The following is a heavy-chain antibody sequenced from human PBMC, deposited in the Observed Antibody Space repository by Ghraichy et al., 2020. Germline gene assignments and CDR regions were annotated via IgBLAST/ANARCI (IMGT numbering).Heavy chain of an antibody. CDR2: ISSSSSYI. J-gene: IGHJ6*02. CDR3: ARVRRITFFGVVISGYYYGMDV. D-gene: IGHD3-3*01. CDR1: GFTFSSYS. V-gene: IGHV3-21*01. Sequence: ESLNISCAASGFTFSSYSMNWVRQAPGKGLEWVSSISSSSSYIYYADSVKGRFTISRDNAKNSLYLQMNSLRAEDTAVYYCARVRRITFFGVVISGYYYGMDVWGQGTTVTVSS.